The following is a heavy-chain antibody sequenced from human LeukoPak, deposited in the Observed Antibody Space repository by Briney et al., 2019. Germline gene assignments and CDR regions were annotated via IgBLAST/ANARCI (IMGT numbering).Heavy chain of an antibody. CDR2: ISYDGSNK. V-gene: IGHV3-30-3*01. Sequence: GGSLRLSCAASGFTFSSYAMHWVRQAPGKGLEWVALISYDGSNKYYADSVKGRFTISRDNSKNTLYLQMNSLRAEDTAVYYCAEDQHVLLWFGETPPGMDVWGQGTTVTVSS. D-gene: IGHD3-10*01. J-gene: IGHJ6*02. CDR3: AEDQHVLLWFGETPPGMDV. CDR1: GFTFSSYA.